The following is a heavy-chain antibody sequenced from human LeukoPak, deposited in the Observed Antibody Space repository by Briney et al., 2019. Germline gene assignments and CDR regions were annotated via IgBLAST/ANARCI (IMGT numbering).Heavy chain of an antibody. CDR2: ISYDGSNK. V-gene: IGHV3-30*18. CDR1: GFTFSSYG. J-gene: IGHJ6*04. Sequence: PGGSLRLSCAASGFTFSSYGMHWVRQAPGKGLEWVAVISYDGSNKYYADSVKGRFTISRDNSKNTLYLQMNSLRAEDTAVYYCAKEANIVVVPAARYYYGVDVWGKGTTVTVSS. D-gene: IGHD2-2*01. CDR3: AKEANIVVVPAARYYYGVDV.